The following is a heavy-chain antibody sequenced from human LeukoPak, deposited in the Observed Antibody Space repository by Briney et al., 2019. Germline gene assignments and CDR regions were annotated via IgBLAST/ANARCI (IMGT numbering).Heavy chain of an antibody. D-gene: IGHD3-3*01. Sequence: SETLSLTCSVSGYSISSAYYWGWIRQPPGKGLEWIGTMYHSGSTNYNPSLKSRVTISVDTSKNQFSLKLSSVTAADTAVYYCARDLTIFGVVTLGGYFDYWGQGTLVTVSS. CDR1: GYSISSAYY. CDR3: ARDLTIFGVVTLGGYFDY. J-gene: IGHJ4*02. V-gene: IGHV4-38-2*02. CDR2: MYHSGST.